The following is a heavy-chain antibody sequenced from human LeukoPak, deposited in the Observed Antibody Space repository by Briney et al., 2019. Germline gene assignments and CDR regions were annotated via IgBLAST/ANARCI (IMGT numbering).Heavy chain of an antibody. D-gene: IGHD3-22*01. CDR3: ARVADSSGYRDFDY. Sequence: SETLSLTCTVSGGSISSTSYYWGWIRQPPGKGLEWIGYIYYSGSTNYNPSLKSRVTISVDTSKNQFSLKLSSVTAADTAVYYCARVADSSGYRDFDYWGQGTLVTVSS. V-gene: IGHV4-61*05. CDR1: GGSISSTSYY. J-gene: IGHJ4*02. CDR2: IYYSGST.